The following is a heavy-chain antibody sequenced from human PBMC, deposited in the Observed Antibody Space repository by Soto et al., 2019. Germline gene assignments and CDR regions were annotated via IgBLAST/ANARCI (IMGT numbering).Heavy chain of an antibody. CDR2: IYYSGST. Sequence: LSLTCTVSGGSISSSSYYWGWIRQPPGKGLEWIGSIYYSGSTYYNPSLKSRVTISVDTSKNQFSLKLSSVTAADTAVYYCARTGYLSVVRTWFDPWGQGTLVTVSS. CDR1: GGSISSSSYY. V-gene: IGHV4-39*01. CDR3: ARTGYLSVVRTWFDP. J-gene: IGHJ5*02. D-gene: IGHD2-15*01.